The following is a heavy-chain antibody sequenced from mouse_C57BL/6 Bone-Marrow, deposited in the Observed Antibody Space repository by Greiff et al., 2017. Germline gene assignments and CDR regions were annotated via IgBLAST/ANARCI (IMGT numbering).Heavy chain of an antibody. J-gene: IGHJ3*01. V-gene: IGHV5-4*01. CDR2: ISDGGSYT. D-gene: IGHD1-1*01. CDR1: GFTFSSYA. Sequence: EVQVVESGGGLVKPGGSLKLSCAASGFTFSSYAMYWVRQTPEKRLAWVATISDGGSYTSYPDNVKGRFTISRDNAKNNLYLQMSHLKSEDTAMYYFSCDRFYFGSSFWFAHWCQATLVTVSA. CDR3: SCDRFYFGSSFWFAH.